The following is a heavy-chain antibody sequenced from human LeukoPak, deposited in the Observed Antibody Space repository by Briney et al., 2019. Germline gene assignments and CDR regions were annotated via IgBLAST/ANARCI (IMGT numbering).Heavy chain of an antibody. CDR3: ARDSFGAAGY. CDR2: IIPIFGTA. Sequence: SVKVSCKASGGTFSSYAISWVRQAPGQGLEWMGGIIPIFGTANYAQKFQGRVTITTDESTSTAYMELSSLRSDDTAVYYCARDSFGAAGYWGQGTLVTVSS. CDR1: GGTFSSYA. D-gene: IGHD6-13*01. J-gene: IGHJ4*02. V-gene: IGHV1-69*05.